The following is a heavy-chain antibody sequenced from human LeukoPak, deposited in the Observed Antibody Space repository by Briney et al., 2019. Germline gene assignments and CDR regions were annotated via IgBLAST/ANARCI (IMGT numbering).Heavy chain of an antibody. Sequence: GGSLRLSCAASGVSFSDNYMSWIRQAPGKGLEWVSIIYSSGTIYYADSVKGRFTISRDNSKNTVYLQMNSLRAEDTAVYYCARARSTGSYDYWGQGNPVRVS. J-gene: IGHJ4*02. CDR2: IYSSGTI. D-gene: IGHD1-26*01. V-gene: IGHV3-53*01. CDR1: GVSFSDNY. CDR3: ARARSTGSYDY.